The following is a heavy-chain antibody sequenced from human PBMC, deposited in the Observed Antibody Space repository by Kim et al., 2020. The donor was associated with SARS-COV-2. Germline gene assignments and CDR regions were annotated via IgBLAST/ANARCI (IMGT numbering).Heavy chain of an antibody. Sequence: AQKFQGRVTMTEDTSTDTAYMELSSLRSEDTAVYYCATGSRELDGCAFDIWGQGTMVTVSS. D-gene: IGHD1-26*01. J-gene: IGHJ3*02. CDR3: ATGSRELDGCAFDI. V-gene: IGHV1-24*01.